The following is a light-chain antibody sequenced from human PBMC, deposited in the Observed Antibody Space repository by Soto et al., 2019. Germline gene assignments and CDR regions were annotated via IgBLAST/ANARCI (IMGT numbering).Light chain of an antibody. CDR2: AAS. CDR3: QQIYSIPIT. J-gene: IGKJ5*01. CDR1: QGISSY. Sequence: DIQMTQSPSSLSASVGDRVTITCRASQGISSYLNWYQQKPGKAPKLLIYAASSLQSGVPSRFSGSGSGTDFTLTISSLQPEDFATYYCQQIYSIPITFGQGTRLEIK. V-gene: IGKV1-39*01.